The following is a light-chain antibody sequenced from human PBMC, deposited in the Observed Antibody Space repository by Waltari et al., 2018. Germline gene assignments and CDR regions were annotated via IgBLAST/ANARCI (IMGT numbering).Light chain of an antibody. V-gene: IGKV3-15*01. Sequence: ETVMTQSPATLSVSPGERATLSCRASQSVSSNLAWYQQKPGQAPRLLIYGASTRATGIPARFSGSGSGTEFTLTISSLQSEDFAVYYCQQYNNWPPRRAFGQGTKVEIK. CDR3: QQYNNWPPRRA. CDR2: GAS. CDR1: QSVSSN. J-gene: IGKJ1*01.